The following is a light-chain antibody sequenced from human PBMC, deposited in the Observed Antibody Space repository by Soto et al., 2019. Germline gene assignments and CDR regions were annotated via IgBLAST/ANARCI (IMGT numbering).Light chain of an antibody. CDR1: SSNIGASYD. CDR3: QSFDSGLSGVI. J-gene: IGLJ2*01. CDR2: ANY. Sequence: QAVVTQPPSVSGAPGQRVTISCAGSSSNIGASYDVHWYQQLPGTAPKLLIYANYNRPSGVPDRFSASKSATSASLAITGLQAEDEADYYCQSFDSGLSGVIFGGGTKLTVL. V-gene: IGLV1-40*01.